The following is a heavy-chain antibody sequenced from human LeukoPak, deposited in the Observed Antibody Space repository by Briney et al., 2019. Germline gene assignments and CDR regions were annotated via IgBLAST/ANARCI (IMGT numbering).Heavy chain of an antibody. V-gene: IGHV3-7*03. D-gene: IGHD3-16*01. CDR1: GFIFGDYW. Sequence: GGSLRLSCVASGFIFGDYWTRWVRQAPGKGLEWVASINHNGNVNYYVDSVKGRFTISRDNAKNSLYLQMSNLRAEDTAVYFCARGGGLDVWGQGATVTVSS. CDR3: ARGGGLDV. CDR2: INHNGNVN. J-gene: IGHJ6*02.